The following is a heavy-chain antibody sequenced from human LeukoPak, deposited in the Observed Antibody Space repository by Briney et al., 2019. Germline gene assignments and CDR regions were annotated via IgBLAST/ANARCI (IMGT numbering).Heavy chain of an antibody. CDR1: EFTFNSYG. V-gene: IGHV3-23*01. CDR3: AKDHRLSGSGWEYYFDY. Sequence: PGGTLRLSCAASEFTFNSYGMSWVRQAPGKGLEWVSAISGSGGSTYYADSVKGRFTISRDNSKSTLYLQMISLRAEDTAIYYCAKDHRLSGSGWEYYFDYWGQGTLVTVSS. J-gene: IGHJ4*02. D-gene: IGHD6-19*01. CDR2: ISGSGGST.